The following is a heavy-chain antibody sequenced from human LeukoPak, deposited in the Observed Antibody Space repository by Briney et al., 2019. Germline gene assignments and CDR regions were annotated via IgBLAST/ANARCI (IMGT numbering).Heavy chain of an antibody. Sequence: SETLSLTCTVSGGSISSSSYYWGWIRQPPGKGLEWIGSIYYSGSTYYNPSLKSRVTISVDTSKNQFSLKLSSVTAADTAVYYCARLSIAVAGTFDYWGQGTLVTVSS. CDR2: IYYSGST. V-gene: IGHV4-39*01. J-gene: IGHJ4*02. D-gene: IGHD6-19*01. CDR1: GGSISSSSYY. CDR3: ARLSIAVAGTFDY.